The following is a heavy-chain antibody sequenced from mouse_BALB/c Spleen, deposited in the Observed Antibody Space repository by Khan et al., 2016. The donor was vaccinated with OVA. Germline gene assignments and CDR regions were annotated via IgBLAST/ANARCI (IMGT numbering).Heavy chain of an antibody. CDR3: SRTAKIKY. CDR2: ISYSGST. D-gene: IGHD3-3*01. J-gene: IGHJ2*01. Sequence: EVQLQESGPGLVKPSQSLSITCTVTGYSITSGYGWNWIRQFPGNKLEWMGYISYSGSTNYNPSLKSRISITRDTSKNQFFLQLNSVTTEDTATCYCSRTAKIKYWGQGTTLTGSS. V-gene: IGHV3-2*02. CDR1: GYSITSGYG.